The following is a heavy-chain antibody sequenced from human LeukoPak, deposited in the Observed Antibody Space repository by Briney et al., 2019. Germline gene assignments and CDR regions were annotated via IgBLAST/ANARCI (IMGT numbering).Heavy chain of an antibody. CDR2: INPSGGST. Sequence: GASVKVSFKASGYTFTSYYMHWVRQAPGQGLEWMGIINPSGGSTSYAQKFQGRVTMTRDMSTSTVYMELSSLRSEDTAVYYCARDEPNCSSTSCYPSYYFGYWGQGTLVTVSS. V-gene: IGHV1-46*01. J-gene: IGHJ4*02. CDR1: GYTFTSYY. D-gene: IGHD2-2*01. CDR3: ARDEPNCSSTSCYPSYYFGY.